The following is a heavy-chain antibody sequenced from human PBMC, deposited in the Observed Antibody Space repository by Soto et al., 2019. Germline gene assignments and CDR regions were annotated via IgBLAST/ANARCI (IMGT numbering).Heavy chain of an antibody. J-gene: IGHJ3*02. Sequence: GGSLRLSCAASGFTFSSYGMHWVRQAPGKGLEWVAVISYDGSNKYYADSVKGRFTISRDNSKNTLYLQMNSLRAEDTAVYYCAKGSLTGLDAFDIWGQGTMVTVSS. D-gene: IGHD3-9*01. CDR2: ISYDGSNK. CDR1: GFTFSSYG. V-gene: IGHV3-30*18. CDR3: AKGSLTGLDAFDI.